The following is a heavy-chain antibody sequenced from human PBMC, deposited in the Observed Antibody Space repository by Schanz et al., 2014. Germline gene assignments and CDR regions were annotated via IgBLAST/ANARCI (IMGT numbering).Heavy chain of an antibody. CDR2: INQDGSEK. CDR1: GFTFSSYC. CDR3: AKDQGSYGSGSYSYFDY. D-gene: IGHD3-10*01. Sequence: EVQLVESGGGLVQPGGSLRLSCAASGFTFSSYCINWVRQAPGKGLEWVANINQDGSEKYYVDSVKGRFTISRDNAKNSLYLQMNGLRAEDTAVFYCAKDQGSYGSGSYSYFDYWGQGTLATVSS. V-gene: IGHV3-7*01. J-gene: IGHJ4*02.